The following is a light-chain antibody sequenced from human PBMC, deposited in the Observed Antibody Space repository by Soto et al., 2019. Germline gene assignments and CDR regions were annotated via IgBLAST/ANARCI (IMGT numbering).Light chain of an antibody. CDR2: ATS. Sequence: EKVLTQSPATLSVYKGERATLSCRASQSVGSNLAWFQQKPGQAPRLLMSATSTRATGIPARFSGSGSGTEFTLTVSSLQSEDFALYFCHQYDYWPFTFGGGSNVAIK. V-gene: IGKV3D-15*01. CDR1: QSVGSN. CDR3: HQYDYWPFT. J-gene: IGKJ4*01.